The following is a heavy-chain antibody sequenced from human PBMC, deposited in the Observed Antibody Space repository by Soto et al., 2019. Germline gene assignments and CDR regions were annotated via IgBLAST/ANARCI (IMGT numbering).Heavy chain of an antibody. J-gene: IGHJ4*02. CDR3: ARDPAPWGQGALVTVSSGKASSFGDPVPHLHCLWWLHQQLLLELDPAAPREGTGVVSPFFDY. Sequence: PSETLSLTCTVSGGSISTGCYYWSWIRQHPGKGLEWIGYIYNTATTYYNPPLKSRITISVDTSKNQFSRKLSSVSDADTAVYYCARDPAPWGQGALVTVSSGKASSFGDPVPHLHCLWWLHQQLLLELDPAAPREGTGVVSPFFDYWGQGTLVTVSS. CDR2: IYNTATT. CDR1: GGSISTGCYY. V-gene: IGHV4-31*03. D-gene: IGHD1-1*01.